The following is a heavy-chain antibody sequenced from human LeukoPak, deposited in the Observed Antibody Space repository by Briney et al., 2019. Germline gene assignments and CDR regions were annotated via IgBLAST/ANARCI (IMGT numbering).Heavy chain of an antibody. Sequence: GGSLRLSCAASGFTFSSYSMNWVRQAPGKGLEWVAVISYDGSNKYYADSVKGRFTISRDNSKNTLYLQMNSLRAEDTAVYYCARAFSGSYYFDYGGQGTLVTVSS. V-gene: IGHV3-30*19. CDR1: GFTFSSYS. CDR2: ISYDGSNK. J-gene: IGHJ4*02. CDR3: ARAFSGSYYFDY. D-gene: IGHD1-26*01.